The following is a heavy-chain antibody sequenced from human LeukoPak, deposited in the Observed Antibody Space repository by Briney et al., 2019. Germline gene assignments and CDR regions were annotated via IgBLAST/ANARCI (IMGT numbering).Heavy chain of an antibody. D-gene: IGHD3-9*01. Sequence: GGSLRLSCAASGFTVSSNYMSWVRQAPGKGLEWVSVIYSGGSTYYADSVKGRFTISRDNSKNTLYLQMNSLRAEDTAVYYCAKGSQITIFDYFDYWGQGTLVTVSS. CDR3: AKGSQITIFDYFDY. CDR1: GFTVSSNY. V-gene: IGHV3-66*01. J-gene: IGHJ4*02. CDR2: IYSGGST.